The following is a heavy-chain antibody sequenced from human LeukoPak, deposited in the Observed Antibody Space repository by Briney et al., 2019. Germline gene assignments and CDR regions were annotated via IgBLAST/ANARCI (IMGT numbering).Heavy chain of an antibody. CDR1: GFTFSSYS. CDR3: ARVAVRSYDFWSGYRGDAFDI. V-gene: IGHV3-21*01. CDR2: ISSSSSYI. J-gene: IGHJ3*02. Sequence: GGSLGLSCAASGFTFSSYSMNWVRQAPGKGLEWVSSISSSSSYIYYADSVKGRFTISRDNAKNSLYLQMNSLRAEDTAVYYCARVAVRSYDFWSGYRGDAFDIWGQGTMVTVSS. D-gene: IGHD3-3*01.